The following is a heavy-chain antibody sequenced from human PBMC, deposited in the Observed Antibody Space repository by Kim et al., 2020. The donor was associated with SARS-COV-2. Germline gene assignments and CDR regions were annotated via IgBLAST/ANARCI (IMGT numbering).Heavy chain of an antibody. CDR2: IDPSDSYT. CDR3: ARHGGRIAAASGYSYGYHLDY. V-gene: IGHV5-10-1*01. D-gene: IGHD5-18*01. CDR1: GYSFTSYW. J-gene: IGHJ4*02. Sequence: GESLKISCKGSGYSFTSYWISWVRQMPGKGLEWMGRIDPSDSYTNYSPSFQGHVTISADKSISTAYLQWSSLKASDTAMYYCARHGGRIAAASGYSYGYHLDYWGQGTLVTVSS.